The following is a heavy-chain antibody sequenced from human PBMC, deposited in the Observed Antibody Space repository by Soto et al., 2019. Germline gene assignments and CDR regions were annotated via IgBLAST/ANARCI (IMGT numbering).Heavy chain of an antibody. CDR3: AGNRGGVGGSPFGGNFGL. V-gene: IGHV3-23*01. Sequence: EVQLLESGGGLVQPGGSLRLSCAASGFTFTDYAMIWVRQAPGKGLEWVSAISGSGGNTFYADSMKGRFIISRDNSKKHLTLQKTSPRAQDTGIYYCAGNRGGVGGSPFGGNFGLWGQGTLVSVSS. D-gene: IGHD3-10*01. CDR2: ISGSGGNT. CDR1: GFTFTDYA. J-gene: IGHJ4*02.